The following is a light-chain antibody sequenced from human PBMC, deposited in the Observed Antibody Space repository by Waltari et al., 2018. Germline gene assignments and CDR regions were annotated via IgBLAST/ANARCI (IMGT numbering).Light chain of an antibody. CDR3: QQYYSTPT. Sequence: IGMTVTVDPLVLSLRESATINCESSQSVLYSSNNKNYLAWYQQKPGQPPKLLIYWASTRESGVPDRFSGSGSGTDFTLTISSLQAEDVAVYYCQQYYSTPTFGQGTKVEIK. V-gene: IGKV4-1*01. J-gene: IGKJ1*01. CDR1: QSVLYSSNNKNY. CDR2: WAS.